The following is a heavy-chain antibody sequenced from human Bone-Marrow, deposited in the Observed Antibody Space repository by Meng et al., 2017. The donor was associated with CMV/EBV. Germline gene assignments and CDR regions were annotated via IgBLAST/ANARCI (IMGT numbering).Heavy chain of an antibody. J-gene: IGHJ6*02. CDR3: ASDKYDFWTAGYGMDV. CDR1: GFTFSSYW. V-gene: IGHV3-74*01. D-gene: IGHD3-3*01. Sequence: GESLKISCAASGFTFSSYWMHWVRQAPGKGLVWVSRINSDGSSTSYADSVKGRFTISRDNAKNTLYLQMNSLRAEDTAVYYCASDKYDFWTAGYGMDVWGQGTTVTVSS. CDR2: INSDGSST.